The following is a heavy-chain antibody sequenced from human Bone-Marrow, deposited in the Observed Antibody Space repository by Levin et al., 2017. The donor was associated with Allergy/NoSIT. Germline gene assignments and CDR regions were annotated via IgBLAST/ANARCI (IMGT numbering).Heavy chain of an antibody. D-gene: IGHD7-27*01. CDR3: SRGGDHAKLGDY. J-gene: IGHJ4*02. CDR1: GGSLSGHY. V-gene: IGHV4-34*01. CDR2: IHPNGNT. Sequence: SETLSLTCAVSGGSLSGHYLTWTRQPPGKGLEWVGVIHPNGNTDSYPSLKSRLTMSVDTSTNQCSLDLNSVAAADTAGYYCSRGGDHAKLGDYWGLGTLVTVSS.